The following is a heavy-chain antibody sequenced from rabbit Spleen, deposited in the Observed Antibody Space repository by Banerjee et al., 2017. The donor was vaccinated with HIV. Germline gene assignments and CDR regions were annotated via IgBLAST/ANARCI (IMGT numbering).Heavy chain of an antibody. CDR3: ARHPYPAGGGFYYFNL. D-gene: IGHD8-1*01. V-gene: IGHV1S45*01. CDR1: GFSFSSSDY. Sequence: QEQLVESGGDRVKPGASLTLTCTASGFSFSSSDYMCWVRQAPGKGLEWIGYIDPIFGVSYYATWVNGRFTISSHDAQNTLYLQLSSLTAADTATYFCARHPYPAGGGFYYFNLWGQGTLVTVS. J-gene: IGHJ4*01. CDR2: IDPIFGVS.